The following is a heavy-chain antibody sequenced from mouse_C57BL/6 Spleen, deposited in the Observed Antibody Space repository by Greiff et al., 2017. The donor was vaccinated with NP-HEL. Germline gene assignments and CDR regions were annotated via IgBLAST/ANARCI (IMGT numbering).Heavy chain of an antibody. J-gene: IGHJ2*01. D-gene: IGHD2-3*01. CDR2: IHPNSGST. CDR1: GSTFTSYW. CDR3: ARLMSETDA. V-gene: IGHV1-64*01. Sequence: QVQLQQPGAELVKPGASVKLSCKASGSTFTSYWMDWVQQRPGQGLEWIGMIHPNSGSTNYNEKFKSKATLTVDKSSSTAYMQLSSLASEDSAVYYCARLMSETDAWGQRTTLTVSS.